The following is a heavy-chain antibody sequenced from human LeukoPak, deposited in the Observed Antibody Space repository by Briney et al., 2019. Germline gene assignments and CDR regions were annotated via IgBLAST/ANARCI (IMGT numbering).Heavy chain of an antibody. V-gene: IGHV3-11*01. CDR1: GFTFSDYY. J-gene: IGHJ4*02. CDR3: AYLGLSSDWNDVPGPQIDY. CDR2: ISSSGRTT. Sequence: PGGSLRLSCAASGFTFSDYYMSWIRQAPGKGLEWVSYISSSGRTTYYADSVRGRFTISRDYSTNTLYLQMSSLRAEDTAIYYCAYLGLSSDWNDVPGPQIDYWGQGTPVTVSS. D-gene: IGHD1-1*01.